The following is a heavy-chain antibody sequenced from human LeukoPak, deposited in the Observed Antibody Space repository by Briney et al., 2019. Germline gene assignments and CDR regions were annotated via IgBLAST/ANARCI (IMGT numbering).Heavy chain of an antibody. CDR1: GGSFSGYY. J-gene: IGHJ5*02. D-gene: IGHD6-13*01. CDR3: ARASSFFSAGIDP. V-gene: IGHV4-34*01. CDR2: INHSGST. Sequence: SGTLSLTCAVYGGSFSGYYWSWIRQPPGKGLEWIGEINHSGSTNYNPSLKSRVTISVDTSKNQFSLKLSSVTAADTAVYYCARASSFFSAGIDPWGQGTLVTVSS.